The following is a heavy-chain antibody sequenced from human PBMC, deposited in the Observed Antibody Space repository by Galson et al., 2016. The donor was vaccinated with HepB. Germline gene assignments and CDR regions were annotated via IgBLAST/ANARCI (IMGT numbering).Heavy chain of an antibody. J-gene: IGHJ6*02. CDR2: TYYRSKWFT. V-gene: IGHV6-1*01. CDR3: TRGYMQTGMNV. CDR1: GDSVTSDITT. Sequence: CAISGDSVTSDITTWNWIRQSPSRGLEWLGRTYYRSKWFTDYAVSVEGRITINSDISRNQFSLQLDSVTPDDTAGYFCTRGYMQTGMNVWGQGTTVTVSS. D-gene: IGHD5-18*01.